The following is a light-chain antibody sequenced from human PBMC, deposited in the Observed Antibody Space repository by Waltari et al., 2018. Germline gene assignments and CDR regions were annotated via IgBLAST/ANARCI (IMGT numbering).Light chain of an antibody. CDR3: QAWDSRTVV. Sequence: SYELTQPPSVSVSPGPTAIITCSGDKLGDKYGCWYQQKPGQSPMLVIYQDSERPSGIPERFSGSKSGKTATLTISGTQAMDEADYYCQAWDSRTVVFGGGTKLTVL. CDR2: QDS. CDR1: KLGDKY. J-gene: IGLJ2*01. V-gene: IGLV3-1*01.